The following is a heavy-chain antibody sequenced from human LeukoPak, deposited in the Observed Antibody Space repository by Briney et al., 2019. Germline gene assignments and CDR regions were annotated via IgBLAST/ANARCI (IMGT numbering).Heavy chain of an antibody. V-gene: IGHV1-18*01. D-gene: IGHD6-19*01. CDR3: ARDRGYSSGGNWFDP. Sequence: ASVKVSCKASGYTFTSYDINWVRQATGQGLEWMGWISAYNGNTNYAQKLQGRVTMTTDTSTSTAYMELRSLRSDDTAVHYCARDRGYSSGGNWFDPWGQGTLVTVSS. CDR1: GYTFTSYD. J-gene: IGHJ5*02. CDR2: ISAYNGNT.